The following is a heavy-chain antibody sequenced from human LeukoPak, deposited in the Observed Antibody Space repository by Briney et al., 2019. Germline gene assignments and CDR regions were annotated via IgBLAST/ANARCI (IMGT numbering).Heavy chain of an antibody. J-gene: IGHJ4*02. CDR2: INSDGSST. CDR1: GFTFSSYW. V-gene: IGHV3-74*01. CDR3: AKEPPRGSYADF. Sequence: PGGSLRLSCAASGFTFSSYWMHWVRQAPGKGLVWVSRINSDGSSTSYADSVKGRFTISRDNAKNTLYLQMNSLRAEDTAIYYCAKEPPRGSYADFWGQGTLVSVSS. D-gene: IGHD1-26*01.